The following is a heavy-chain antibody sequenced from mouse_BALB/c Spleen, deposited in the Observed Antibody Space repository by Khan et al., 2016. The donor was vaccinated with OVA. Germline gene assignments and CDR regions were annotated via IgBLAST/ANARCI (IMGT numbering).Heavy chain of an antibody. CDR1: GYTFTDYE. V-gene: IGHV1-15*01. CDR2: IDPETGGT. Sequence: VQLHQSGAELVRPGASVTLSCKASGYTFTDYEIHWVKQTPVHGLEWIGAIDPETGGTAYNQKFKGKATLTADKSSSTASVELRSLTSEDSAVYYCTKEDRITGIAWFAYWGQGTLVTVSA. CDR3: TKEDRITGIAWFAY. D-gene: IGHD2-4*01. J-gene: IGHJ3*01.